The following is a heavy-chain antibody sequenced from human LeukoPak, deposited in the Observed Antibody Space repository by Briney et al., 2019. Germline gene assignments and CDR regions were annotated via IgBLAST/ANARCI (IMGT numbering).Heavy chain of an antibody. V-gene: IGHV4-4*07. D-gene: IGHD6-13*01. CDR1: GGSVSSYY. CDR3: ARRQQLVGVGMDV. Sequence: PSETLSLTCTVSGGSVSSYYWSWLRQPAGKGLEWIGRLYTTGSTNYNPSLKSRVTISVDTSKNQFSLNLSSVPAADTAVYYCARRQQLVGVGMDVWGQGTTVTVSS. CDR2: LYTTGST. J-gene: IGHJ6*02.